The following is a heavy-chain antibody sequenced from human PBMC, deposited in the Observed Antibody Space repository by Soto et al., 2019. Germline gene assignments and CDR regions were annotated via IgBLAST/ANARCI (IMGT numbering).Heavy chain of an antibody. D-gene: IGHD7-27*01. CDR2: VYYNGIT. CDR3: ARANWYSEY. CDR1: GGSINNHY. Sequence: QVQLQESGPGLVKPSETLSLNCTVSGGSINNHYLSWIRQPPGKGLEWLGYVYYNGITNYNPSLKSRVTMSVDTSKNQVSLNLTSLTSADTATYYCARANWYSEYWGQGIPVTVSS. V-gene: IGHV4-59*11. J-gene: IGHJ4*02.